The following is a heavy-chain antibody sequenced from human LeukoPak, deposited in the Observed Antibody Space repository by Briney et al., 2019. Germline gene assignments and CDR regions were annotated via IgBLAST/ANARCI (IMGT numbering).Heavy chain of an antibody. D-gene: IGHD4-11*01. J-gene: IGHJ4*02. Sequence: GGSLRLSCAASGFIFNHHAMHWVRQAPGKGLQWVAVIWSDKSNRFYADSVRGRFTISRDDPRKTVYLQMERLTAEDTAIYYCAKDAQRGFDYSNSLEYWGQGALVTVAS. CDR3: AKDAQRGFDYSNSLEY. V-gene: IGHV3-33*06. CDR1: GFIFNHHA. CDR2: IWSDKSNR.